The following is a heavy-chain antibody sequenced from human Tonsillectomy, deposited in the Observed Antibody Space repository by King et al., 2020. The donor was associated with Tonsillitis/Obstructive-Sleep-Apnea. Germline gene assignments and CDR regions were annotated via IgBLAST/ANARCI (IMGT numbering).Heavy chain of an antibody. J-gene: IGHJ3*02. CDR2: INPNSGGT. CDR1: EYTFTDYY. D-gene: IGHD3/OR15-3a*01. V-gene: IGHV1-2*06. CDR3: ATVDNDAVDI. Sequence: VQLVESGAEVKKPGASVKVSCKASEYTFTDYYIHWVRQAPGQGLEWLGRINPNSGGTNYAQRFQGRVTMTRDTSIGTAYMELSRLRSDDTAVYYWATVDNDAVDIWGQGTLVTVSS.